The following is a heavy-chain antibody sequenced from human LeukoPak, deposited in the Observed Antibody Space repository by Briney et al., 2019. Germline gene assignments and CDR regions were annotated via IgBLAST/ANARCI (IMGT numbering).Heavy chain of an antibody. V-gene: IGHV1-18*01. Sequence: ASVKVSCKASGYTFTNFGITWVRLAPGQGLEWTGWISAYNGNTKYAQKVQGRVTMTTDTSTSTAYMELRSLRSDDTAVYYCARGGVFCSSSTCPLNWLDPWGQGTQVTVSS. CDR1: GYTFTNFG. D-gene: IGHD2-2*01. CDR3: ARGGVFCSSSTCPLNWLDP. J-gene: IGHJ5*02. CDR2: ISAYNGNT.